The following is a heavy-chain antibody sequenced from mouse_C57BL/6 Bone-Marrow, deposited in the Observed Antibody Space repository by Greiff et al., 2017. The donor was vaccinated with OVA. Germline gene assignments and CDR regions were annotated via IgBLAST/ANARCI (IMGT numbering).Heavy chain of an antibody. V-gene: IGHV5-12*01. CDR1: GFTFSDYY. J-gene: IGHJ1*03. CDR2: ISNGGGST. D-gene: IGHD1-1*01. CDR3: ARRLRSWYCDV. Sequence: EVKVVESGGGLVQPGGSLKLSCAASGFTFSDYYMYWVRQTPEKRLEWVAYISNGGGSTYYPDTVKGRFTISRDNAKNTLYLQMSRLKSEDTAMYYCARRLRSWYCDVWGTGTTVTVSS.